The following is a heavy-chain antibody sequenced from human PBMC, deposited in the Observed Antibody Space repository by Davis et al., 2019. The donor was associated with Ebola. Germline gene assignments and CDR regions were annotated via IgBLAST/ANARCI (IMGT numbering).Heavy chain of an antibody. Sequence: PSETLSLTCAVSGGSISSSNWWSWVRQPPGKGLEWIGEIYHSGSTNYNPSLKSRVTISVDKSKNQFSLKLSSVTAADTAVYYCARDHAIGYDILTGLDYWGQGTLVTVSS. V-gene: IGHV4-4*02. CDR2: IYHSGST. J-gene: IGHJ4*02. D-gene: IGHD3-9*01. CDR1: GGSISSSNW. CDR3: ARDHAIGYDILTGLDY.